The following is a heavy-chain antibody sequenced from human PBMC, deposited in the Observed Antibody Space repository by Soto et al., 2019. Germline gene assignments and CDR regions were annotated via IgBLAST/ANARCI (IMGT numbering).Heavy chain of an antibody. D-gene: IGHD6-6*01. CDR1: GFTFSYHV. CDR3: AKDRTIASRTFDS. Sequence: PGGSLRLSCTASGFTFSYHVMHWVRPAPGKGLEWVASISGSVGSTFYADSVKGRFTISRDNYLNTLDLQMNSLRAEDTAVYYCAKDRTIASRTFDSWGQGALVTVSS. V-gene: IGHV3-23*01. CDR2: ISGSVGST. J-gene: IGHJ4*02.